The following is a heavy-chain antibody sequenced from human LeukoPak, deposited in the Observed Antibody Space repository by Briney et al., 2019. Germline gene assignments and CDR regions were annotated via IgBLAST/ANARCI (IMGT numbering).Heavy chain of an antibody. CDR1: SGSFSGYY. V-gene: IGHV4-34*12. CDR2: IIHSGRT. Sequence: PSETLSLTCAVYSGSFSGYYWRWIRQPPGKGLEWIGEIIHSGRTNYNPSLKSGATISVDTSKNQFSLKLIYVTAADTAVYYCARSGYNSSYNHYYYGMDVWGKGTTVTVSS. CDR3: ARSGYNSSYNHYYYGMDV. J-gene: IGHJ6*04. D-gene: IGHD6-13*01.